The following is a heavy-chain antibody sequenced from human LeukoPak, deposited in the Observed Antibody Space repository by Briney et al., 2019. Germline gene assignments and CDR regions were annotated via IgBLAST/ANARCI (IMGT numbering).Heavy chain of an antibody. J-gene: IGHJ4*02. CDR1: GYTFTGYY. Sequence: ASVKVSCKASGYTFTGYYMHWVRQAPGQGLEWMGWINPNSGGTNYAQKLQGRVTMTTDTSTSTAYMELRSLRSDDTAVYYCAAGYYDFWSGYYSAFDYWGQGTLVTVSS. CDR3: AAGYYDFWSGYYSAFDY. CDR2: INPNSGGT. D-gene: IGHD3-3*01. V-gene: IGHV1-2*02.